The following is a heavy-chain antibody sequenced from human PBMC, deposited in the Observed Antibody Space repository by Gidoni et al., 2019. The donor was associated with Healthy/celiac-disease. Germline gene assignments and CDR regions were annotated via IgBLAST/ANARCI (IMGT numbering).Heavy chain of an antibody. CDR3: AKTAVQQQLVSPLLN. CDR2: INAGNGNT. J-gene: IGHJ4*02. CDR1: GYTFTSYA. Sequence: QVQLVQSGAEVKKPGASVKVSCKASGYTFTSYAMHWVRQAPGQRLDWMGWINAGNGNTKYSQKFQGRVTITRDTSASTAYMELSSLRSEDTAVYYCAKTAVQQQLVSPLLNWGQGTLVTVSS. D-gene: IGHD6-13*01. V-gene: IGHV1-3*01.